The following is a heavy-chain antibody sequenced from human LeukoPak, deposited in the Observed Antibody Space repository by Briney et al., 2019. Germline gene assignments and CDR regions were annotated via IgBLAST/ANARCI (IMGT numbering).Heavy chain of an antibody. J-gene: IGHJ4*02. CDR3: ARSRGAIVDF. V-gene: IGHV6-1*01. CDR1: GDSVSCNSVA. CDR2: TYYRSKWNN. Sequence: SQTLSLTCAISGDSVSCNSVAWNWIRQSPSRGLEWLGRTYYRSKWNNDYAASVNSRIIINPDTSENQVSLQLNSVTPEDTAVYYCARSRGAIVDFWGQGTLVTVSS.